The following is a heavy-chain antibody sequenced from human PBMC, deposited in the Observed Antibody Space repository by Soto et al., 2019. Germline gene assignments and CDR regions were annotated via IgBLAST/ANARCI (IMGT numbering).Heavy chain of an antibody. CDR3: AKSGGASPYYFDY. CDR1: AFTFNTYA. V-gene: IGHV3-23*01. Sequence: EVQLLESGGGLVQPGGSLRLSCAASAFTFNTYAMGWVRQAPGKGLEWVSAISVSGGGTYYADSVKGRFTISRDTSKNTLYLQMNSLRAGDTAVYYCAKSGGASPYYFDYWGRGTLVTVSS. J-gene: IGHJ4*02. D-gene: IGHD3-16*01. CDR2: ISVSGGGT.